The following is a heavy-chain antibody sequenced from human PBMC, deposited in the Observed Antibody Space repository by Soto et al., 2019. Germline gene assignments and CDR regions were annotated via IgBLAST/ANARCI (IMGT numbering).Heavy chain of an antibody. CDR1: GYTFTGYY. D-gene: IGHD3-3*01. CDR3: GRGRSGEIVVFY. J-gene: IGHJ4*02. CDR2: ISPKSGGT. V-gene: IGHV1-2*02. Sequence: QVQLVQSGAEVKESGASVKVSCKASGYTFTGYYIHWVRQAPGQGLEWVGEISPKSGGTRYAQKFQGRVTMTKDPSITTVSMELSNLSPDDTAVYYCGRGRSGEIVVFYWGQGTLVTVHS.